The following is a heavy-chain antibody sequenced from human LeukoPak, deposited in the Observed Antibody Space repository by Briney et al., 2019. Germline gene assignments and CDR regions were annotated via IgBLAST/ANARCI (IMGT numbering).Heavy chain of an antibody. CDR1: GYTFTGYY. D-gene: IGHD3-22*01. CDR3: ARVPPPPDYDSSGYYGPLYCYGMDV. J-gene: IGHJ6*02. Sequence: ASVKVSCKASGYTFTGYYMHWVRQAPGQGLEWMGWINPNSGGTNYAQKFQGRVTMTRDTSISTAYMELSRLRSDDTAVYYCARVPPPPDYDSSGYYGPLYCYGMDVRGQGTTVTVSS. V-gene: IGHV1-2*02. CDR2: INPNSGGT.